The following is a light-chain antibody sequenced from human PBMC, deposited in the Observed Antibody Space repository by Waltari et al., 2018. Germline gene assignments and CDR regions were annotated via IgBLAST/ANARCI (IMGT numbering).Light chain of an antibody. V-gene: IGKV1-39*01. CDR2: ATS. J-gene: IGKJ4*01. CDR1: QNIDKY. Sequence: IQLTQSPSSLPASVGDRVPITCRASQNIDKYLNWYQQKPGKAPKLLIYATSNLQSGVPSRFSGGNSGTDFTLTINSLQPDDFATYYCQQSYITPPLTFGGGTKVEI. CDR3: QQSYITPPLT.